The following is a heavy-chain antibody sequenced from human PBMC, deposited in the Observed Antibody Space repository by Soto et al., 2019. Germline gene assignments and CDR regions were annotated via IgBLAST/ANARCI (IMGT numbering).Heavy chain of an antibody. V-gene: IGHV3-48*01. CDR1: GFTFSSYA. J-gene: IGHJ4*02. D-gene: IGHD3-10*01. CDR2: ISTSSISI. CDR3: ARGLYGSGTYTFDS. Sequence: PGGSLRLSCAASGFTFSSYAMSWIRQAPGKGLEWVSHISTSSISIYYADSLKGRFTTSRDNDKNSLYLQMNSLRAEDTAVYYCARGLYGSGTYTFDSWGQGILVTVSS.